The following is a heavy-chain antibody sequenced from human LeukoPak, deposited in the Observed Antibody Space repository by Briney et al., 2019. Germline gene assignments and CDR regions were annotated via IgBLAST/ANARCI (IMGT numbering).Heavy chain of an antibody. CDR1: GGSISSYC. J-gene: IGHJ4*02. V-gene: IGHV4-59*01. Sequence: AETLSLTCTVSGGSISSYCWSWVRQPPGKGLEWIGHIYYRGSTNYNSSPNCRITISVYPSKTHFSLKLSSVTAADTAVYYCARGSAGWFGELFDYWGQGTLVTVSS. CDR2: IYYRGST. CDR3: ARGSAGWFGELFDY. D-gene: IGHD3-10*01.